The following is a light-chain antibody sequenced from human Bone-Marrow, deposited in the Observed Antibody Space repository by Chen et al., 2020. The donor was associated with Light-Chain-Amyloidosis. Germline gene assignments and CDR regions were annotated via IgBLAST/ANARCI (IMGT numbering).Light chain of an antibody. J-gene: IGLJ2*01. CDR3: QSADSSGTYEVI. Sequence: SYELTQPPSLSVSPGQTARITCSGDDLPTKYAYWYQQKPGQAPVLVIHRDTERPSGISERFSGSSSGTTATLTISGDQAEDEDDYHCQSADSSGTYEVIFGGGTKLTVL. V-gene: IGLV3-25*03. CDR2: RDT. CDR1: DLPTKY.